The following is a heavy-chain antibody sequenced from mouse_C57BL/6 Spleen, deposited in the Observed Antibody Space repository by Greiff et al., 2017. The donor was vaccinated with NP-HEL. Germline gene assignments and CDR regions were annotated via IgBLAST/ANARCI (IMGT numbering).Heavy chain of an antibody. CDR1: GYSFTSGYY. D-gene: IGHD1-1*01. CDR3: ASYYYGSSYGEGYYAMDY. CDR2: ISYDGSN. Sequence: EVQLQESGPGLVKPSQSLSLTCSASGYSFTSGYYWNWIRQFPGNQLEWMGYISYDGSNNYNPSLKNRIPFTRDTSKNQFFLKLNSVTTEDTATYYCASYYYGSSYGEGYYAMDYWGQGTSVTVSS. V-gene: IGHV3-6*01. J-gene: IGHJ4*01.